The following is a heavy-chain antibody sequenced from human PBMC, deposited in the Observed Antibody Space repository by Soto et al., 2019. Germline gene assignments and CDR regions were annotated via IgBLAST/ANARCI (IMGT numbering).Heavy chain of an antibody. CDR3: ARHGGGIASWFDN. V-gene: IGHV4-59*08. D-gene: IGHD3-16*02. CDR1: GDSIRSYY. J-gene: IGHJ4*02. CDR2: MYHSGST. Sequence: QVQLQESGPGLVKPSETLSLTCTVSGDSIRSYYWSWIRQPPGKGLEWIGHMYHSGSTNYNPSLKSRVTILVDTSKNPFSLNLNSVTAADTAVYYCARHGGGIASWFDNWGQGTLVTVSS.